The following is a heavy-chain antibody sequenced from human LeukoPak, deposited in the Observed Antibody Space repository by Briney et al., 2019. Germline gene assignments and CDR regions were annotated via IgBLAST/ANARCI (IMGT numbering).Heavy chain of an antibody. CDR2: INPNSGGT. Sequence: ASVKVSCKASGYTFTGYYMHWVRQAPGQGLEWMGWINPNSGGTNYAQKFQGRVTMTRDTSISTAYMGLSRLRSDDTAVYYCARDRRTYYYGSGSYYYFDYWGQGTLVTVSS. CDR3: ARDRRTYYYGSGSYYYFDY. V-gene: IGHV1-2*02. CDR1: GYTFTGYY. D-gene: IGHD3-10*01. J-gene: IGHJ4*02.